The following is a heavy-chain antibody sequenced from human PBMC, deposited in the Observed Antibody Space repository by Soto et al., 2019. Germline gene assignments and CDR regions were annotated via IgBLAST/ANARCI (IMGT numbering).Heavy chain of an antibody. Sequence: EVQLVESGGGLVQPGGSLRLSCAASGFTFSSYSMNWVRQAPGKGLEWVSYISSSSSTIYYADSVKGRFTISRDNAKNSLYLQMNSLRAEDTAVYYCARAKYTVTNDYWGQGTLVTVSS. V-gene: IGHV3-48*01. CDR3: ARAKYTVTNDY. D-gene: IGHD4-17*01. CDR1: GFTFSSYS. J-gene: IGHJ4*02. CDR2: ISSSSSTI.